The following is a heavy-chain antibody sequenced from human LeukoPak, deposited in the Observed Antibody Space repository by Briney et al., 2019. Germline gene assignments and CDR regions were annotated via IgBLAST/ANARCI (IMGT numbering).Heavy chain of an antibody. Sequence: EASVKVSCKASGYTFTGFYMHWVRQAPGQGLEWMGWINPNSGGTKYAQRFQGRVTMTRDTSINTAYMELNSLRSDDTAVYYCASSDYVWGSYRPLDYWGQGTLVTVSS. CDR2: INPNSGGT. D-gene: IGHD3-16*02. V-gene: IGHV1-2*02. CDR3: ASSDYVWGSYRPLDY. J-gene: IGHJ4*02. CDR1: GYTFTGFY.